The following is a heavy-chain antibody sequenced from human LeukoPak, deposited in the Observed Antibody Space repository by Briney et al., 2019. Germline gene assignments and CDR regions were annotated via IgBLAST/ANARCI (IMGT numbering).Heavy chain of an antibody. CDR2: ISTTSSYI. CDR1: EFTFSSYG. V-gene: IGHV3-21*01. Sequence: GGSLRLSCAVSEFTFSSYGMNWVRQAPGKGLGGFSSISTTSSYIYYADSVKGRFTISRDNAKNSLYLHMNSLRAEDTAVYYCARSRGSYCGGDCHFDYWGQGTLVTVSS. D-gene: IGHD2-21*02. J-gene: IGHJ4*02. CDR3: ARSRGSYCGGDCHFDY.